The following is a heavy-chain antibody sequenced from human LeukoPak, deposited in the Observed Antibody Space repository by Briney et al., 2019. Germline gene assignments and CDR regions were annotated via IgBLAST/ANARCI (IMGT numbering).Heavy chain of an antibody. CDR1: GHILSELY. V-gene: IGHV1-24*01. J-gene: IGHJ4*02. D-gene: IGHD3-3*02. CDR2: FDSEDADT. CDR3: ARDTHLSRRRSDFDF. Sequence: ASVTVSCKVCGHILSELYMHWMRQAPGQGLECMGGFDSEDADTIYAHKFQGRITMTEDTSTDTSYKELSSLRSEDTAVYYCARDTHLSRRRSDFDFWGQGALVTVSS.